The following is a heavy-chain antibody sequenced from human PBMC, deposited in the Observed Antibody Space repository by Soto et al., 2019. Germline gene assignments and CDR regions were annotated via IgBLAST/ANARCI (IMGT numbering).Heavy chain of an antibody. CDR1: VFAFSGSA. Sequence: GWSLRLSCSASVFAFSGSAMYWCRQASGKGPEWVGRIRSKGHNYATEYAASVKGRFTISRDDSKNTAYLQMNSLQTEDTAVYYCTRDLFSYDYSGILWFDPWGQGTLVTVSS. CDR3: TRDLFSYDYSGILWFDP. CDR2: IRSKGHNYAT. V-gene: IGHV3-73*01. D-gene: IGHD3-16*01. J-gene: IGHJ5*02.